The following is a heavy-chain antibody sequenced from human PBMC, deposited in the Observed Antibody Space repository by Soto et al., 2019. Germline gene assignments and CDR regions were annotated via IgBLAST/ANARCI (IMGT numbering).Heavy chain of an antibody. V-gene: IGHV3-7*01. CDR1: GFTFTGYW. CDR3: ARDRGALGP. J-gene: IGHJ5*02. D-gene: IGHD3-16*01. CDR2: TNEDGREK. Sequence: EVQLVESGGGLVQPGGSLRLSCAASGFTFTGYWMSWVRQAPGKGLEWVANTNEDGREKFYVDSVKGRFNISRDNAKNSLYLQMNSLRAEDTAVYYCARDRGALGPWGQGTLVTVSS.